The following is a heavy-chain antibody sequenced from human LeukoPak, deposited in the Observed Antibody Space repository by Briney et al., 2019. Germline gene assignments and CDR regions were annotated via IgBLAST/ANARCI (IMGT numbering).Heavy chain of an antibody. CDR1: GGTFSSYA. D-gene: IGHD1-26*01. J-gene: IGHJ4*02. Sequence: ASVKVSCKASGGTFSSYAISWVRQAPGQGLEWMGGIIPIFGTANYAQKFQGRVTITTDESTSTAYMELSSLRSEATAVYYCARDRGAIVGASISHFDYWGQGTLVTVSS. CDR3: ARDRGAIVGASISHFDY. CDR2: IIPIFGTA. V-gene: IGHV1-69*05.